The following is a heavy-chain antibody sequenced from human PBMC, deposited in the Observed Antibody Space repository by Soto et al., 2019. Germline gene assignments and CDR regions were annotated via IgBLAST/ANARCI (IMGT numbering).Heavy chain of an antibody. CDR3: ARVPAP. V-gene: IGHV4-30-2*01. J-gene: IGHJ5*02. Sequence: SETLSLTCAVSGCSISSGGYSWSWIRQPPGKGLEWIGYIYHSGSTYYNPSLKSRVTISVDRSKNQFSLKLSSVTAADTAVYYCARVPAPWGQGTLVTVSS. CDR1: GCSISSGGYS. CDR2: IYHSGST.